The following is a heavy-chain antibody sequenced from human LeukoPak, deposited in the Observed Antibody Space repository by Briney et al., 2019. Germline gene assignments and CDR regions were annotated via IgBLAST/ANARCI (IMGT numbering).Heavy chain of an antibody. CDR3: ARDAYGDYALDY. J-gene: IGHJ4*02. CDR1: GYTFTSYY. V-gene: IGHV1-46*01. CDR2: INPSGGST. D-gene: IGHD4-17*01. Sequence: VSVKVSCKASGYTFTSYYMHWVRQAPGQGLEWMGIINPSGGSTSYAQKFQGRVTMTRDTSTSTVYMELSSLRSEDTAVYYCARDAYGDYALDYWGQGTLVTVSS.